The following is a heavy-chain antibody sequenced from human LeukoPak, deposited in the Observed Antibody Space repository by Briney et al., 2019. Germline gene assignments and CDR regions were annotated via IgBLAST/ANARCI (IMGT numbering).Heavy chain of an antibody. CDR1: GYTFTSYG. D-gene: IGHD3-10*01. V-gene: IGHV1-18*04. J-gene: IGHJ6*04. CDR3: ATYYGSGSYYNGYGMDV. Sequence: GASVKVSCKASGYTFTSYGISWVRQAPGQGLEWMGWISAYNGNTNYAQKLQGRVTMTTDTSTSTAYMELRSLRSDDTAVYYCATYYGSGSYYNGYGMDVWGKGTTVTVSS. CDR2: ISAYNGNT.